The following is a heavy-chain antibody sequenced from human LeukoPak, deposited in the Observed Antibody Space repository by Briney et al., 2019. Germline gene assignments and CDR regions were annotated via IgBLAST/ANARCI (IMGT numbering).Heavy chain of an antibody. CDR1: GFTFSSYA. D-gene: IGHD3-22*01. J-gene: IGHJ5*02. CDR2: ISSSGGST. CDR3: ARVFYDSGGYYYDH. V-gene: IGHV3-64*01. Sequence: GGSLRLSCAASGFTFSSYAMHWVRQAPGKGLEYVSGISSSGGSTYYANSVKDRFTISRDNSKNTLYLQMGSLRAEDMAVYYCARVFYDSGGYYYDHWGQGTLVTVSS.